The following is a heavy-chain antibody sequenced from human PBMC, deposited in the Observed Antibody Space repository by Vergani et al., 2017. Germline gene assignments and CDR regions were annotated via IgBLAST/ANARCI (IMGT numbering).Heavy chain of an antibody. CDR2: IITILGIA. CDR1: VGTFSSYT. V-gene: IGHV1-69*02. J-gene: IGHJ5*02. CDR3: ARNDRPRLRRLEFNWFDP. Sequence: QVQLMQSGAEVKNPGSSVKVSCKASVGTFSSYTIRWVRPASVQALAWMGRIITILGIANYAQQVQGRVPITADKSTGTAEMELSSLRSEDTGVYYCARNDRPRLRRLEFNWFDPWGQGTLVTVSS. D-gene: IGHD4-17*01.